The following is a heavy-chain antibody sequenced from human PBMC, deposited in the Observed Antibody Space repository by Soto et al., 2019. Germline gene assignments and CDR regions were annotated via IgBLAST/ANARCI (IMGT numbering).Heavy chain of an antibody. CDR2: INHSGST. CDR1: GGSFSGYY. D-gene: IGHD3-9*01. V-gene: IGHV4-34*01. CDR3: ARGPWYYDVFTGYSIPVLQR. Sequence: QVQLQQWGAGLLKPSETLSLTCAVYGGSFSGYYRSWIRQPPGKGLEWIGEINHSGSTDYNPSLSLRLNLSVDKARNRPSVTRSSVTASDTAVYYCARGPWYYDVFTGYSIPVLQRWGQGTLVTVSS. J-gene: IGHJ1*01.